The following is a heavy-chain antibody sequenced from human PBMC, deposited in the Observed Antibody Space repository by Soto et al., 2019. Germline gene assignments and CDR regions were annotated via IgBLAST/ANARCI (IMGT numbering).Heavy chain of an antibody. V-gene: IGHV3-30-3*01. Sequence: QVQLVESGGGVVQPGRSLRLSCAASGFTFRSYAMHWVRQAPGKGLEWVAVISYDENNRYYTDSVKGRFTISRDNSKNTLYLQVNSLRAEDTAVYYCARAMDTAMASKDNWFDPWGQVTLVTVSS. CDR1: GFTFRSYA. CDR3: ARAMDTAMASKDNWFDP. J-gene: IGHJ5*02. D-gene: IGHD5-18*01. CDR2: ISYDENNR.